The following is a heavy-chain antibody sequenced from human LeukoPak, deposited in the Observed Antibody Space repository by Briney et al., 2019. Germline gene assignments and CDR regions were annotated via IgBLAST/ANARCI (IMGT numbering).Heavy chain of an antibody. D-gene: IGHD2-15*01. V-gene: IGHV3-11*01. CDR2: ISSGGSTI. J-gene: IGHJ4*02. CDR3: AGYCSGGSCNAAGY. CDR1: GFTFSDYY. Sequence: GGSLRLSCAASGFTFSDYYMSWIRQAPGKGLEWVSYISSGGSTIYYADSVKGRFTTSRDNARNSLYLQMNSLRAEDTAVYYCAGYCSGGSCNAAGYWGQGTLVTVSS.